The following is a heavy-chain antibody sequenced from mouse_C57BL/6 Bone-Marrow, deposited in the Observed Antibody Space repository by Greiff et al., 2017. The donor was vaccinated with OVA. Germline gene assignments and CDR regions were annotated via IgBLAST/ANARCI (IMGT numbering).Heavy chain of an antibody. D-gene: IGHD1-1*01. J-gene: IGHJ4*01. CDR3: AHYYGSSGYAMDY. V-gene: IGHV1-55*01. Sequence: QVQLQQPGAELVKPGASVKMSCKASGYTFTSYWITWVKQRPGQGLEWIGDIYPGSGSTNYNEKFKSKATLTVDTSSSTAYMQLSSLTSEDSAVYYCAHYYGSSGYAMDYWGQGTSVTVSS. CDR1: GYTFTSYW. CDR2: IYPGSGST.